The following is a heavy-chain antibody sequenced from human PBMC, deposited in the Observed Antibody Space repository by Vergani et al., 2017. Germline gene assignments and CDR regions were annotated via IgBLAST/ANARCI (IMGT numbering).Heavy chain of an antibody. CDR2: IWYDGSNK. V-gene: IGHV3-33*01. CDR3: ARDPDEVHSLYYYYYCMDV. CDR1: GFTFSSYG. D-gene: IGHD1-1*01. Sequence: QVQLVESGEGVVQPGRSLRLSCAASGFTFSSYGMHWVRQAPGKGLAWVAVIWYDGSNKYYADSVKGRFTISRDNSKNTLYLQMHSLRAEDTAVYSCARDPDEVHSLYYYYYCMDVWGQGTTVTVSS. J-gene: IGHJ6*02.